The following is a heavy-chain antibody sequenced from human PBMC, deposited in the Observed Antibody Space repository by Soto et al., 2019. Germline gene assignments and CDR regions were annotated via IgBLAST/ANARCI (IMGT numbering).Heavy chain of an antibody. D-gene: IGHD4-17*01. CDR3: ARVRFGDAFDY. J-gene: IGHJ4*02. Sequence: QVQLVQSGPEVKKPGASVKVSCEVSGYRFPSFGINWVRQAPGQGLEWVGWVNPDNHNTNYAQNLQHRVSLTTETSTNTAFLELMDLTSDDKAVYYCARVRFGDAFDYWGQGTLVTVSS. CDR2: VNPDNHNT. CDR1: GYRFPSFG. V-gene: IGHV1-18*01.